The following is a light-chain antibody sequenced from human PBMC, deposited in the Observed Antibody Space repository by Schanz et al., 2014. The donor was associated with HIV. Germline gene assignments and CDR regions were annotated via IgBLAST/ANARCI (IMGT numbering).Light chain of an antibody. J-gene: IGKJ4*01. CDR1: QSVSSNY. CDR2: GAS. Sequence: EIVLTQSPGTLSLSLGERATLSCRASQSVSSNYLAWYQQKPGQAPRLLIYGASSRATGIPDRFSGSGSGTEFTLTISSLQSEDFAVYYCQQRYSWPLTFGGGTKLELK. CDR3: QQRYSWPLT. V-gene: IGKV3D-20*02.